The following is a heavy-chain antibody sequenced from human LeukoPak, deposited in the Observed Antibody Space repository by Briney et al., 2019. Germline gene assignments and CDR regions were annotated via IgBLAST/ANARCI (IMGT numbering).Heavy chain of an antibody. CDR2: IYYSGDT. J-gene: IGHJ3*02. CDR3: ARHRQYDADVFDI. CDR1: GGSISSYY. Sequence: SETLSLTCTVSGGSISSYYWSWIRQPPGKRLEWIGYIYYSGDTNYNPSLKSRVTMSVDTSKNQFSLKLSSVTAADTAVYYCARHRQYDADVFDIWGQGTMVTVSS. D-gene: IGHD2-8*01. V-gene: IGHV4-59*01.